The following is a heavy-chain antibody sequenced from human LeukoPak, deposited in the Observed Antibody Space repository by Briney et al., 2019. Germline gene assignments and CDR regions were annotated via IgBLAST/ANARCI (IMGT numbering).Heavy chain of an antibody. D-gene: IGHD2-15*01. J-gene: IGHJ4*02. V-gene: IGHV3-48*04. CDR1: GFTFSSYS. Sequence: GGSLRLSCAASGFTFSSYSLNWVRQAPGKGLAWVSFISSSSITIYYADSVKGRFTISRDNAEKSLYLQMNSLRAEDTAVYYCARDRGGSYSAIDYWGRGTLVTVSS. CDR2: ISSSSITI. CDR3: ARDRGGSYSAIDY.